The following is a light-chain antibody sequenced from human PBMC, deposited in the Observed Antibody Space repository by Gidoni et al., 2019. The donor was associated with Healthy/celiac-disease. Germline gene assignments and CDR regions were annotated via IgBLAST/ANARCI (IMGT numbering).Light chain of an antibody. CDR2: GNS. CDR3: QTYDSNVV. V-gene: IGLV1-40*01. Sequence: QSVLTQPPSVSGAPGQRVTISCTGSSSNIGAGYDVPRYQQLPGTAAKILLYGNSNRPSGVPDRFSGSKSGTSASLAISGLEAEDEAGYYCQTYDSNVVFGGGTKLTVL. J-gene: IGLJ2*01. CDR1: SSNIGAGYD.